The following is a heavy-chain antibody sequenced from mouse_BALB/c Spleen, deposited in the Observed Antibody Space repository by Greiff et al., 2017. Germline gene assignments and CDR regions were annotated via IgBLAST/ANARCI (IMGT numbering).Heavy chain of an antibody. Sequence: QVQLQQSGAELMKPGASVKISCKATGYTFSSYWIEWVKQRPGHGLEWIGEILPGSGSTNYNEKFKGKATFTADTSSNTAYMQLSSLTSEDSAVYYCASAYGSSYGGFAYWGQGTLVTVSA. CDR1: GYTFSSYW. CDR3: ASAYGSSYGGFAY. J-gene: IGHJ3*01. CDR2: ILPGSGST. D-gene: IGHD1-1*01. V-gene: IGHV1-9*01.